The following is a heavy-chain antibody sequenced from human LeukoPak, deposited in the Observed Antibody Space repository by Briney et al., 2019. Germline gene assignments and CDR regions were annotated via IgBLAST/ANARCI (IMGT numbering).Heavy chain of an antibody. D-gene: IGHD4-23*01. J-gene: IGHJ4*02. V-gene: IGHV3-7*01. CDR1: GYTFSDYW. Sequence: GGSLRLSCAASGYTFSDYWMSWVRQAPGKGLERVANIKPDGRDKYHVDSVKGRFTISRDNAKASLYLLMNSLRAEDTAAYYCARGRFCDSGNCYLDYWGQGTLVTVSS. CDR3: ARGRFCDSGNCYLDY. CDR2: IKPDGRDK.